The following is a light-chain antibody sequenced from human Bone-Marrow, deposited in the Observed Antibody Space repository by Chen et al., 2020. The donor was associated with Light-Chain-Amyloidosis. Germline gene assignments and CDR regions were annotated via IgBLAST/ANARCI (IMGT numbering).Light chain of an antibody. CDR1: GIGSLK. V-gene: IGLV3-21*02. Sequence: VLTQPPSVSVAPGETATITCGGTGIGSLKVHWYQQKAGQAPVMVVYDDTDRPAGIPERFSGSKSGNAATLTITRVEAGDEADYYCQVWEGSSDEVVFGGGTRLTV. CDR2: DDT. CDR3: QVWEGSSDEVV. J-gene: IGLJ3*02.